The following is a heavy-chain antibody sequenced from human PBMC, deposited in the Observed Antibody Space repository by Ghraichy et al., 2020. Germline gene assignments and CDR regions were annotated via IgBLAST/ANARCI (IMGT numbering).Heavy chain of an antibody. CDR1: GFTFSSYW. CDR3: ARVAGANHYYYYYYYMDV. D-gene: IGHD1-26*01. Sequence: GGSLRLSCAASGFTFSSYWMHWVRQAPGKGLVWVSRINSDGSSTSYADSVKGRFTISRDNAKNTLYLQMNSLRAEDTAVYYCARVAGANHYYYYYYYMDVWGKGTTVTVSS. V-gene: IGHV3-74*01. CDR2: INSDGSST. J-gene: IGHJ6*03.